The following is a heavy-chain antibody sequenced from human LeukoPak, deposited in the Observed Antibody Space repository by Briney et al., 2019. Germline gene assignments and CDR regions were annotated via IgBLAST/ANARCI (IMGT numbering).Heavy chain of an antibody. CDR3: AKDSGPSLTMYYYYGMDV. CDR1: GFTFSSYA. D-gene: IGHD3-10*01. V-gene: IGHV3-23*01. CDR2: ISGSGGST. Sequence: GGSLRLSCAASGFTFSSYAMSWVRQAPGKGLEWVSAISGSGGSTYYADSVKGRFTISRDNSKNTLYLQMNSLRAEDTAVYYCAKDSGPSLTMYYYYGMDVWGQGTTVTVSS. J-gene: IGHJ6*02.